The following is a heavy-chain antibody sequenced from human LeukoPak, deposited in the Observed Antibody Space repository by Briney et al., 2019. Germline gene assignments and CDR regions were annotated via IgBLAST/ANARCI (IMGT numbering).Heavy chain of an antibody. V-gene: IGHV1-8*01. J-gene: IGHJ4*02. CDR1: GYTFSAYD. Sequence: ASVKVSCKASGYTFSAYDINWVRQATGQGLEWMGWMNPDTGNTGYAQKFQGRVTMPRDTSIGTAYMELNNLRSEDTAVYFCARLSETPAYYYSSGYYFLRYWGQGTLLVVSS. CDR2: MNPDTGNT. D-gene: IGHD3-22*01. CDR3: ARLSETPAYYYSSGYYFLRY.